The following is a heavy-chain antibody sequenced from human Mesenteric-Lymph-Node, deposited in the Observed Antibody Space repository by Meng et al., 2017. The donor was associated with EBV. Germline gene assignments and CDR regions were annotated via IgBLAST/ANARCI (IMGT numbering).Heavy chain of an antibody. J-gene: IGHJ4*02. CDR2: MYYSGSI. D-gene: IGHD5-18*01. Sequence: QGQLQASGPGLVKPSQTLSLPCAVAGGSVSSAGYYWNWIRQPPGKGLEWIGYMYYSGSIYYNPSLKSRVTISVDTSKNQFSLKLSSVTAADTAVYYCASRGYSDGWTFDSWGQGTLVTVSS. CDR3: ASRGYSDGWTFDS. CDR1: GGSVSSAGYY. V-gene: IGHV4-30-4*01.